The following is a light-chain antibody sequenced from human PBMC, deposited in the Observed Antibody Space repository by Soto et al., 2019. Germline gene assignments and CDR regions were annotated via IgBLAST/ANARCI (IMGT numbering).Light chain of an antibody. CDR1: QDINNY. J-gene: IGKJ5*01. V-gene: IGKV1-33*01. Sequence: DVQMTQSPSSLSASVGDRVTITCQAIQDINNYLNWYQQQPGKAPMLLIYDASNLERVAPTRFTGSCSAKHFTFTISSLQAEVIATYFCQQYDFLVTFGQGTRLQIQ. CDR2: DAS. CDR3: QQYDFLVT.